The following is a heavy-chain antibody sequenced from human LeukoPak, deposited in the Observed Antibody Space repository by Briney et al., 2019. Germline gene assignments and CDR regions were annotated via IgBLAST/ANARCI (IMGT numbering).Heavy chain of an antibody. V-gene: IGHV3-53*01. CDR2: LYSACNT. CDR1: GFTVSSNH. J-gene: IGHJ3*02. D-gene: IGHD4-23*01. Sequence: GGSPRLSRAASGFTVSSNHMIWVRQAPGKGLECVSVLYSACNTFYADSVQGRCNISREHFKNTLYLRMSSLEAEDKAGDYCVRVDYGGKGSAFDIWGQGTMVTVSS. CDR3: VRVDYGGKGSAFDI.